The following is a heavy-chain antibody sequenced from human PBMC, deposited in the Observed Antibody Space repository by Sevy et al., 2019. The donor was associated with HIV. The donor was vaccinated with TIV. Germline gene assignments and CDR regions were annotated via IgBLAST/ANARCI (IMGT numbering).Heavy chain of an antibody. CDR3: ARGGGAGRTVFAY. D-gene: IGHD4-4*01. V-gene: IGHV3-23*01. Sequence: GGSLRLSCAASGFTFSSYAMSWVRQAPGKGLEWVSAISGSGGSTYYADSVKGRFTISRDNSKNTLYLQMNSLRAEDTAVYYCARGGGAGRTVFAYWGQGTLVTVSS. J-gene: IGHJ4*02. CDR1: GFTFSSYA. CDR2: ISGSGGST.